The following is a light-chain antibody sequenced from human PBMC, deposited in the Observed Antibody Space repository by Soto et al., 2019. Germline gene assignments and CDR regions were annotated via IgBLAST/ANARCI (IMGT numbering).Light chain of an antibody. Sequence: QSALTQPASVSRSPGQSITISCTGTSSDVGGYNYVSWYQQHPGKAPKLMIYDVSNRPSGVSNRFSGSKSGNTASLTISGLQAEDEADYYCSSYTSSSPFVFGTGTKLTV. V-gene: IGLV2-14*01. CDR2: DVS. CDR3: SSYTSSSPFV. J-gene: IGLJ1*01. CDR1: SSDVGGYNY.